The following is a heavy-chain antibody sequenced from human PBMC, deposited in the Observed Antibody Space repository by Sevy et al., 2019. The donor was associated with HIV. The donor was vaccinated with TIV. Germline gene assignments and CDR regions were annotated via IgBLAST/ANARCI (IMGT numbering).Heavy chain of an antibody. D-gene: IGHD2-15*01. J-gene: IGHJ6*02. CDR3: AREDIVLGEDNYYGMDV. CDR2: IHSGGRI. Sequence: GGSLRLSCAASGFSVSSNYMSWVHQAPGKGPEWVSVIHSGGRISYADSVQGRFTISRDNSKNTLYLQMNSLRAEDTAVYYCAREDIVLGEDNYYGMDVWGQGTTVTVSS. CDR1: GFSVSSNY. V-gene: IGHV3-53*01.